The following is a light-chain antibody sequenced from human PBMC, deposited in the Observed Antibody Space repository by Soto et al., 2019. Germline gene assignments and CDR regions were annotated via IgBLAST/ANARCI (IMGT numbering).Light chain of an antibody. CDR1: QGISSY. Sequence: AIRMTQSPSSFSASTGDRVTITCRASQGISSYLAWYQQKPGKAPKLLIFAATTLQSGVPSRFTGSGSGTDFTLTISCLKSEDFATYYCQQYYSYPATFGGGTKVEIK. J-gene: IGKJ4*01. CDR2: AAT. V-gene: IGKV1-8*01. CDR3: QQYYSYPAT.